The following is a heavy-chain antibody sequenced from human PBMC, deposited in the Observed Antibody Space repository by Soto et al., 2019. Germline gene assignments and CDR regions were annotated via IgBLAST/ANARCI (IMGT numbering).Heavy chain of an antibody. CDR3: ARHHGSPGSYFGMDV. CDR2: IYPGDSDT. Sequence: GESLKISCKGSGYSFTTYWINWVRQMPGKGLEWMGIIYPGDSDTRYSPSFQGQVTISADKSISTAYLQWRSLKASDTAMYYCARHHGSPGSYFGMDVWGQGTTVTVSS. CDR1: GYSFTTYW. D-gene: IGHD6-13*01. J-gene: IGHJ6*02. V-gene: IGHV5-51*01.